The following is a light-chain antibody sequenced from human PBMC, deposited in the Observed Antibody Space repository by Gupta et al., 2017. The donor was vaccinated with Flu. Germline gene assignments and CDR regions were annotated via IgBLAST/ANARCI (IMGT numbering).Light chain of an antibody. V-gene: IGLV3-21*02. CDR3: QVWDSSPDHEV. CDR1: NIGTKS. J-gene: IGLJ2*01. Sequence: SYLLTQPPSVSVAPGQTATIACGDNNIGTKSVHWYQQKPGQAPVLVVYDDSERPSGIPERFSGSNSGNTATLTISRVEAGDEGEYYCQVWDSSPDHEVFGGGTKLTVL. CDR2: DDS.